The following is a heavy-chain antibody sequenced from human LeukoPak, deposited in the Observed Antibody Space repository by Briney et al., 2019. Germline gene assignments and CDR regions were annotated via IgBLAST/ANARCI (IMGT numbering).Heavy chain of an antibody. CDR2: IKQDGSEK. D-gene: IGHD3-10*01. CDR1: GFTFSSYW. CDR3: ARDLYYYGSGSYYYYYYGMDV. V-gene: IGHV3-7*01. J-gene: IGHJ6*02. Sequence: PGGSLRLSCAASGFTFSSYWMSWVRQAPGKGLEWVANIKQDGSEKYYVDSVKGRFTISRDNAKNSLYLQMNSLRAEDTAVYYCARDLYYYGSGSYYYYYYGMDVWGQGTTVTVSS.